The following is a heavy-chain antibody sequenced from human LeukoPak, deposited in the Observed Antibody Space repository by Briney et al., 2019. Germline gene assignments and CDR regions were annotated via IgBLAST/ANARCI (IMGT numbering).Heavy chain of an antibody. CDR2: IYYRGST. CDR3: ARGVVTPYFDY. CDR1: GGSINSGY. D-gene: IGHD3-22*01. Sequence: PSETLSLTCSVSGGSINSGYWSWIRQPPGKGLEWIGYIYYRGSTYYNPSLKSRVSISVDTSKNQFSLKLSSVTAADTAVYYCARGVVTPYFDYWGQGTLVTVSS. J-gene: IGHJ4*02. V-gene: IGHV4-59*06.